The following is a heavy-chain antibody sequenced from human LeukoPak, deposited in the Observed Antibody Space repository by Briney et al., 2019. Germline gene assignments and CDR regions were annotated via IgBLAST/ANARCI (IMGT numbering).Heavy chain of an antibody. CDR1: GFTFDDYA. J-gene: IGHJ4*02. D-gene: IGHD3-10*01. Sequence: PGGSLRLSCAASGFTFDDYAMHWVRQAPGKGLEWVSGISWNSGSIGYADSVKGRFTISRDNAKNSLYLQMNSLRAEDTALYYCAKVALSGSSGSLFDYWGQGTLVTVSS. V-gene: IGHV3-9*01. CDR3: AKVALSGSSGSLFDY. CDR2: ISWNSGSI.